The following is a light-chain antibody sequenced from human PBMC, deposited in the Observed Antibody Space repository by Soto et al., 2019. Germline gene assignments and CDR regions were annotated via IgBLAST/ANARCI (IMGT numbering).Light chain of an antibody. J-gene: IGLJ2*01. CDR1: TSNIGSNY. CDR3: AAWDDSLSGRV. V-gene: IGLV1-47*01. CDR2: MNN. Sequence: QSVLTQPPSASGTPGQRVTISCSGSTSNIGSNYVYWYQQLPGTAPKLLIYMNNQRPSGVPDRFSGSKSGTSASLAISGLRSEDEAEYYCAAWDDSLSGRVFGGGTKVTVL.